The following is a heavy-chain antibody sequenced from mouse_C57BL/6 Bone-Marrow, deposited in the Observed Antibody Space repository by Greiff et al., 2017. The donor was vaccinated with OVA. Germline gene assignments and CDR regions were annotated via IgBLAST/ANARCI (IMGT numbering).Heavy chain of an antibody. CDR2: IDPEDGDT. V-gene: IGHV14-2*01. CDR1: GFNINDYY. J-gene: IGHJ2*01. CDR3: ARERFITTDVDY. D-gene: IGHD1-2*01. Sequence: VQLKQSGAELVQPGASVKLSCTASGFNINDYYMHWVKQRTEQGLEWIGRIDPEDGDTKYAPKFPGKATITADKSSNTAYLQLSSLTSEDTAVYYCARERFITTDVDYWGQGTTLTVSS.